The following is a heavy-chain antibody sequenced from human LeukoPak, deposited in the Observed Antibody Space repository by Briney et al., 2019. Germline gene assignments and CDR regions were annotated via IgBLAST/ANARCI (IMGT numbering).Heavy chain of an antibody. Sequence: PGGSLRLSCAASGFTFDEYVMHWVRQAPGKGLEWVSLISADGTSTKYVNSVKGRFTISRDNIKSSLYLQMNSLRIEDTALYYCTKDRYGTSTYCPTVHWGQGTLVTVSS. CDR2: ISADGTST. J-gene: IGHJ4*02. V-gene: IGHV3-43*02. CDR3: TKDRYGTSTYCPTVH. D-gene: IGHD2-2*01. CDR1: GFTFDEYV.